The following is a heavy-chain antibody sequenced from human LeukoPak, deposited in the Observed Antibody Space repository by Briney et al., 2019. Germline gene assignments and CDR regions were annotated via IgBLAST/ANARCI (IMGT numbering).Heavy chain of an antibody. Sequence: PGGSLRLPCAASGFTFTDYYMSWIRQAPGKGLEWISYIGDSGSLIYYANSVKGRFTISRDNAKNSLYLQMNNLRAEDTAMYYCARGAGPLFDPWGQGTLVTVSS. J-gene: IGHJ5*02. V-gene: IGHV3-11*01. CDR2: IGDSGSLI. CDR1: GFTFTDYY. CDR3: ARGAGPLFDP.